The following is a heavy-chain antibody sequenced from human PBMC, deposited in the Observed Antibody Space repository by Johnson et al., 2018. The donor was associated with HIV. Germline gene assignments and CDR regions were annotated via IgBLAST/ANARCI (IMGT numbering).Heavy chain of an antibody. J-gene: IGHJ3*02. CDR1: GFTFSDYY. D-gene: IGHD1-26*01. V-gene: IGHV3-11*01. Sequence: QVQLVESGGGLGKPGGSLRLSCAASGFTFSDYYMSWIRQAPGKGLEWVSYISSSGTIVYSADSVKGRFTISRDDSKNTLYLQMNSLKTEDTALYYCTTDVPGGPYYNAFDIWGQGTMVTVSS. CDR2: ISSSGTIV. CDR3: TTDVPGGPYYNAFDI.